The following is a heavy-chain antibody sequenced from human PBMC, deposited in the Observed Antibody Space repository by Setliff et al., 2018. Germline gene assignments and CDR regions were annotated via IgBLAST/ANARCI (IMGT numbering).Heavy chain of an antibody. CDR1: GFSFSSYS. D-gene: IGHD3-10*01. J-gene: IGHJ4*02. CDR3: AKGLWHQKYYFDY. CDR2: ISGSSSPI. Sequence: PGGSLRLSCAASGFSFSSYSMNWVRQAPGKGLEWVSYISGSSSPIYYADSVKGRFTISRDNAKNSLYLQMNSLRAEDTAVYYCAKGLWHQKYYFDYWGQGTLVTVSS. V-gene: IGHV3-48*01.